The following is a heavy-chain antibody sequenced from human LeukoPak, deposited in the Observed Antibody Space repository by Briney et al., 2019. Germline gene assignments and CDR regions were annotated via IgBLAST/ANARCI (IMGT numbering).Heavy chain of an antibody. CDR1: GFTVSSNY. CDR3: ARDPGMFPAGMDV. D-gene: IGHD3-10*02. V-gene: IGHV3-53*01. Sequence: PGGSLRLSCAASGFTVSSNYMGWVRQAPGKGLEWVSVIYSGGSTYYADSVKGRFTISRDNSKNTLYLQMNSLRAEDTAVYYCARDPGMFPAGMDVWGQGTTVTVSS. J-gene: IGHJ6*02. CDR2: IYSGGST.